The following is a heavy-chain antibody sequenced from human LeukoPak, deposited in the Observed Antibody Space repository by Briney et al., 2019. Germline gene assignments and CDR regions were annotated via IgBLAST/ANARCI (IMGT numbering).Heavy chain of an antibody. D-gene: IGHD3-9*01. J-gene: IGHJ4*02. CDR2: INWNGGFI. CDR1: GFTFDDYA. CDR3: AKDISPRRYYDWPTSDFDF. V-gene: IGHV3-9*01. Sequence: GGSLRLSCAASGFTFDDYAMHWVRQAPGKGLEWVSGINWNGGFITYADSVKGGFTISRDSAKNSLYLEMNSLRGADTAFYYCAKDISPRRYYDWPTSDFDFWGQGTLVTVSS.